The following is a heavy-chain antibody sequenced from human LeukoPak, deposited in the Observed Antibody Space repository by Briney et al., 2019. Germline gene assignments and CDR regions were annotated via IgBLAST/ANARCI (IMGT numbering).Heavy chain of an antibody. D-gene: IGHD3-22*01. CDR1: GFTFSSYA. CDR3: ARQNRWGSGYYGYFDY. CDR2: ISYDGSNK. J-gene: IGHJ4*02. V-gene: IGHV3-30-3*01. Sequence: GRSLRLSRAASGFTFSSYAMHWVRQAPGKGLEWVAVISYDGSNKYYADSVKGRFTISRDNSKNTLYLQMNSLRAEDTAVYYCARQNRWGSGYYGYFDYWGQGTLVTVSS.